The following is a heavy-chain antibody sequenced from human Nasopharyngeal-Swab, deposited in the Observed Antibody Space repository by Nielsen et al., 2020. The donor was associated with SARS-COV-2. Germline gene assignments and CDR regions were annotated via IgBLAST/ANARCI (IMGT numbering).Heavy chain of an antibody. Sequence: GGSLRLSCAASGFTFSSYAMHWVRQAPGKGLEWVAVISYDGSNKYYADPVKGRFTISRDNSKNTLYLQMNSLRAEDTAVYYCARGSSSYYFDYWGQGTLVTVSS. J-gene: IGHJ4*02. D-gene: IGHD6-6*01. CDR1: GFTFSSYA. V-gene: IGHV3-30-3*01. CDR3: ARGSSSYYFDY. CDR2: ISYDGSNK.